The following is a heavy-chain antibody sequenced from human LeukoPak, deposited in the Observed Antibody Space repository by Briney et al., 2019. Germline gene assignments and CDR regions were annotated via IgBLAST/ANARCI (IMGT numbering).Heavy chain of an antibody. J-gene: IGHJ6*02. D-gene: IGHD2-2*01. V-gene: IGHV3-74*01. CDR3: ARESGSTSSYDYFGMDV. Sequence: GGSLRLSCAASGFTFSSYWMHWVRQAPGKGLVWVSRINSDGSSTSYADSVKGRFTISRDNAKNSLYLQMNSLRAEDTAVYYCARESGSTSSYDYFGMDVWGQGTTVTVSS. CDR1: GFTFSSYW. CDR2: INSDGSST.